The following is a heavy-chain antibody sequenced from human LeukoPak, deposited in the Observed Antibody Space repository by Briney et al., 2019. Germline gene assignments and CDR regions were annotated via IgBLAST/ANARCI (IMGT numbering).Heavy chain of an antibody. D-gene: IGHD3-22*01. V-gene: IGHV4-39*07. CDR3: ARDPYYYDSSGYS. J-gene: IGHJ5*02. Sequence: PSETLSLTCTVSGGSISSISYYWGWIRQPPGKGLEWIGHIYYSGSTFYNPSLKSRVTISVDTSKNQFSLKLSSVTAADTAVYYCARDPYYYDSSGYSWGQGTLVIVSS. CDR1: GGSISSISYY. CDR2: IYYSGST.